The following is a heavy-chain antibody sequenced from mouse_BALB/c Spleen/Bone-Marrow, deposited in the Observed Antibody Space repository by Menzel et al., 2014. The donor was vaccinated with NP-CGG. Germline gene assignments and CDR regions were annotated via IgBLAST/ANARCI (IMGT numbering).Heavy chain of an antibody. V-gene: IGHV5-9-4*01. CDR3: SRNSNYSFDF. CDR1: GFTFSDYA. J-gene: IGHJ2*01. Sequence: EVHLVESGGALVKPGGSLKLSCAASGFTFSDYAMSWVRQSPEKRLEWVAEISNGGNYTYYPDTVTGRFTISRDNAKNPLYLEMSSLRSEDTAMYYCSRNSNYSFDFWGQGTTLTVSS. CDR2: ISNGGNYT. D-gene: IGHD2-5*01.